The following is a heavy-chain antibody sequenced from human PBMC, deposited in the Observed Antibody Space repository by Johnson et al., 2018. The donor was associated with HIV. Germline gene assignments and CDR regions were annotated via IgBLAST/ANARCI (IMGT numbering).Heavy chain of an antibody. V-gene: IGHV3-38-3*01. Sequence: VQLVESLGVLVQPGGSLRLSCAASGFTVSSNEMSWVRQAPGKGLEWVSSIRGGRTYYADSRKGRFTISRDNSKNTLHLQMNSLRAEDTAVYYCTVHSGERADHDAFDIWGQGTMVTVSS. CDR3: TVHSGERADHDAFDI. J-gene: IGHJ3*02. D-gene: IGHD1-26*01. CDR1: GFTVSSNE. CDR2: IRGGRT.